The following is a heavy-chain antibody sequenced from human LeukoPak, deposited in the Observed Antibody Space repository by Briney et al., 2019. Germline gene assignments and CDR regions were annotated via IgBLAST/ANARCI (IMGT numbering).Heavy chain of an antibody. D-gene: IGHD6-6*01. J-gene: IGHJ6*03. Sequence: ASVKVSCKASGYTFTSYDINWVRQAPGQGLEWMGGIIPIFGTANYAQKFQGRVTITADKSTSTAYMELSSLRSEDTAVYYCARAAYSSSSGLYYYYMDVWGKGTTVTVSS. CDR3: ARAAYSSSSGLYYYYMDV. V-gene: IGHV1-69*06. CDR1: GYTFTSYD. CDR2: IIPIFGTA.